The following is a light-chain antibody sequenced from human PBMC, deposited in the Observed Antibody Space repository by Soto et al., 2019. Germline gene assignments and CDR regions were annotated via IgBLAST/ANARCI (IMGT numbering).Light chain of an antibody. CDR2: DAS. V-gene: IGKV1-39*01. CDR3: QQGHTLPWT. CDR1: QGISSY. Sequence: DIQMTQSPSSLFASVGDRVTMTCRASQGISSYLNWYQLKPGKAPQLLIYDASNLQSGVPSRFSGSGSGTDFTLTISSLQPEDFASYYCQQGHTLPWTFGQGTKVEIK. J-gene: IGKJ1*01.